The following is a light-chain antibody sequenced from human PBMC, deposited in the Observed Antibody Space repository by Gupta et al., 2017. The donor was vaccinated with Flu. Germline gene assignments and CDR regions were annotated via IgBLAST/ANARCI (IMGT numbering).Light chain of an antibody. Sequence: DIQLTQSPSTLAASVGDRVTITCRASQNIRTWLAWYQQKPGTAPKLLIYVTSTLELGVPSRFSGSGSGTEFTLTISGLQPDDFATYYCHQYYNYPWTFGQGTKVEIK. V-gene: IGKV1-5*03. CDR2: VTS. J-gene: IGKJ1*01. CDR1: QNIRTW. CDR3: HQYYNYPWT.